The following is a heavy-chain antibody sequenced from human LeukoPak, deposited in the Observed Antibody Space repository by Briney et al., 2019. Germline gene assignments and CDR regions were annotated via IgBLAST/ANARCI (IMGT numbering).Heavy chain of an antibody. CDR1: GGSISGGGYY. D-gene: IGHD3-22*01. J-gene: IGHJ4*02. Sequence: SETLSLTCTVSGGSISGGGYYWSWIRQHPGKGLEWIGYIYYSGSTYYNPSLKSRVTISVDTSKNQFSLKLSSVTAADTAVYYCARYDSSGYCYDYWGQGTLVTVSS. CDR3: ARYDSSGYCYDY. V-gene: IGHV4-31*03. CDR2: IYYSGST.